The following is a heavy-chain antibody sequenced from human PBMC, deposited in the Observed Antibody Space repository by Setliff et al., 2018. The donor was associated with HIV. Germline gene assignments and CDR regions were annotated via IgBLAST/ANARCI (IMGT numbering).Heavy chain of an antibody. CDR3: AGGPGTTSIDY. Sequence: PSETLSLTCAVYGGSFSGYYWSWIRQPPGKGLEWIGEINHSGSTNYNMSLWSRVTISLDASRNQFSLELISVTAAGTAVYYYAGGPGTTSIDYWAQGTLVTVSS. CDR2: INHSGST. V-gene: IGHV4-34*01. J-gene: IGHJ4*02. D-gene: IGHD1-26*01. CDR1: GGSFSGYY.